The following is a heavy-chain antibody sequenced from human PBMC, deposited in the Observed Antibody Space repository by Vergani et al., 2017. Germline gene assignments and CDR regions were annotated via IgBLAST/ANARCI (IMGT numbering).Heavy chain of an antibody. CDR3: AKDATAVRSDYHYYGMDV. D-gene: IGHD3-10*02. Sequence: EVQLVESGGVVVQPGGSLRLSCAASGFTFDDYTMHWVRQAPGKGLEWVSLISWDGGSTYYADSVKGRFTISRDNSKNSLYLQMNSLTTEDTALYYCAKDATAVRSDYHYYGMDVWGQGTTVTVSS. J-gene: IGHJ6*02. CDR1: GFTFDDYT. CDR2: ISWDGGST. V-gene: IGHV3-43*01.